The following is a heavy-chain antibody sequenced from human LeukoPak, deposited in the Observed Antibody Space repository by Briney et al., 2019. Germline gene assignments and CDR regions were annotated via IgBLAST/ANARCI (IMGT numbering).Heavy chain of an antibody. J-gene: IGHJ2*01. Sequence: ASVKVSCKASGFTLTNFDINWVRQATGQGLEWMGWMYSNTGNTGYAQEFQGRVTMTRDTSIGTAYMELTNLRSEDTAVYYCARGRRGSSGPWSWYLDLWGRGTLVTASS. CDR2: MYSNTGNT. D-gene: IGHD3-22*01. CDR1: GFTLTNFD. CDR3: ARGRRGSSGPWSWYLDL. V-gene: IGHV1-8*01.